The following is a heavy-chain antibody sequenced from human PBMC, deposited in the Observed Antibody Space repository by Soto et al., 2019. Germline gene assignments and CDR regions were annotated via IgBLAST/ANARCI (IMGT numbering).Heavy chain of an antibody. J-gene: IGHJ6*02. CDR3: TTDPPWIRDYYGMDV. V-gene: IGHV3-15*01. Sequence: ESGGGLVKAGGSLRLSCAASGFTFSNAWMSWVRQAPGKGLEWFGRIKSKTDGGTTDYAAPVKGRFTISRDDSKNTLYLQMNSLKTEDTAVYYCTTDPPWIRDYYGMDVWGQGTTVTVSS. CDR1: GFTFSNAW. D-gene: IGHD5-18*01. CDR2: IKSKTDGGTT.